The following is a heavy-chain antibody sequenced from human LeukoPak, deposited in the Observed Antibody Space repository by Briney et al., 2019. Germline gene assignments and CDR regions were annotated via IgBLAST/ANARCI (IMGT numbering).Heavy chain of an antibody. CDR3: ARGGYCSSTSCYGDFDY. V-gene: IGHV4-34*01. D-gene: IGHD2-2*01. CDR1: GGSFSGYY. Sequence: SETLSLTCAVYGGSFSGYYWSWIRQPPGKGLEWIGEINHSGSTNYNPSLKSRVAISVDTSKNQFSLKLSSVPVADTAVYYCARGGYCSSTSCYGDFDYWGQGTLVTVSS. CDR2: INHSGST. J-gene: IGHJ4*02.